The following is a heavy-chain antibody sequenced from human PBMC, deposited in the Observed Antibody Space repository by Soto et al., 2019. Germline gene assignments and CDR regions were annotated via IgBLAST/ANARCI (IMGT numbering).Heavy chain of an antibody. V-gene: IGHV4-31*03. CDR3: ARCSDIGDKGDAFDV. J-gene: IGHJ3*01. CDR1: GDSIGSTIHY. CDR2: IYYSVAT. Sequence: QVQLQESGPGLVRPSETLSLTCSVSGDSIGSTIHYWSWIRLHSGQGLEYIGYIYYSVATYYSPSPESRVTISVDTSKNRFSLKLTSVTAADTARYYCARCSDIGDKGDAFDVWGQGTMVTVSS. D-gene: IGHD4-17*01.